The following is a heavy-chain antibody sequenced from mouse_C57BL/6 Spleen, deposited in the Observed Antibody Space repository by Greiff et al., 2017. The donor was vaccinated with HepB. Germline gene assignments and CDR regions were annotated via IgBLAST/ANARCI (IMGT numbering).Heavy chain of an antibody. CDR1: GFNIKDYY. V-gene: IGHV14-1*01. CDR2: IDPEDGDT. Sequence: VQLQQSGAELVRPGASVKLSCTASGFNIKDYYMHWVKQRPEQGLEWIGRIDPEDGDTEYAPKFQGKATMTADTSSNTAYLQLSSLTSEDTAVYYCTDYYGSSYGGFAYWGQGTLVTVSA. D-gene: IGHD1-1*01. CDR3: TDYYGSSYGGFAY. J-gene: IGHJ3*01.